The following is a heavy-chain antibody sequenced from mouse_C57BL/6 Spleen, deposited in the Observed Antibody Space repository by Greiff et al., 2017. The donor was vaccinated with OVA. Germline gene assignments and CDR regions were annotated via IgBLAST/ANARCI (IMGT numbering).Heavy chain of an antibody. CDR3: ADSSGYLYAMDY. V-gene: IGHV2-5*01. CDR1: GFSLTSYG. Sequence: VQLVESGPGLVQPSQSLSITCTVSGFSLTSYGVHWVRQSPGKGLEWLGVIWRGGSTDYNAAFMSRLSITKDNSKSQVFFKMNSLQADDTAIYYCADSSGYLYAMDYWGQGTSVTVSS. J-gene: IGHJ4*01. CDR2: IWRGGST. D-gene: IGHD3-2*02.